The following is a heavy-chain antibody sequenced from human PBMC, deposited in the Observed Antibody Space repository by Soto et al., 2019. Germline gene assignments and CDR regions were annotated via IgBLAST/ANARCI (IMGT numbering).Heavy chain of an antibody. J-gene: IGHJ6*02. D-gene: IGHD2-2*01. CDR2: ISGYNGNT. CDR1: GYTFTNYG. CDR3: AREGQAPYDSYGMDV. V-gene: IGHV1-18*01. Sequence: QVQVVQSGDEVKKPGASVKVSCKASGYTFTNYGFSWVRQAPGQGLEWMGRISGYNGNTKYAEKFQGRVTMTTDTHTSTAHMELRSLRSDETAVYYCAREGQAPYDSYGMDVWGQGTAVTVSS.